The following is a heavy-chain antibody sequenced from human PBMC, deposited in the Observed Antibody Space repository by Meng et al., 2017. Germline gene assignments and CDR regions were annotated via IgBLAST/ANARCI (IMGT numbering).Heavy chain of an antibody. CDR2: IYPSGST. D-gene: IGHD4-17*01. CDR1: GGSISSYY. J-gene: IGHJ2*01. Sequence: VQQQDSGPGLVTPSAPLSLTCTVSGGSISSYYCSWIRQPAGNVLEWIGRIYPSGSTNYTPSLKSRVTMSVDTSKNKFSLKLSFVTAADTAVYYCAGDYGDYRDWYFDLWGRGTLVTVSS. V-gene: IGHV4-4*07. CDR3: AGDYGDYRDWYFDL.